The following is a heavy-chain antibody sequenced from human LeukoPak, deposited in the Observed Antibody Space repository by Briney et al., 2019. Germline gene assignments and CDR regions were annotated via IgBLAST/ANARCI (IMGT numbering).Heavy chain of an antibody. CDR1: GYSISSGYY. V-gene: IGHV4-38-2*01. CDR2: NHHSGST. Sequence: SETLSLTCAVSGYSISSGYYWGWIRQPPGKGLEWIGTNHHSGSTYYNPSLKSRVTISEDTSKNQFSLKLSSVTAADTAVYYCARGATTAFHFDYWGQGTLVTVSS. J-gene: IGHJ4*02. D-gene: IGHD1-26*01. CDR3: ARGATTAFHFDY.